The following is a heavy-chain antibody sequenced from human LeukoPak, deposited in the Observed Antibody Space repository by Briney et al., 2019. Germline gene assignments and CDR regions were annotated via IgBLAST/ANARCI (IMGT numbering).Heavy chain of an antibody. V-gene: IGHV3-30*18. CDR2: ISYDGSNK. J-gene: IGHJ4*02. CDR1: GFTFSSYG. CDR3: AKDPFDY. Sequence: GRSLRLSCAASGFTFSSYGMHWVRQAPGKGLEWVAVISYDGSNKYYADSVKGRFTISRDNSKNTLHLQMNSLRAEDTAVYYCAKDPFDYWGQGTLVTVSS.